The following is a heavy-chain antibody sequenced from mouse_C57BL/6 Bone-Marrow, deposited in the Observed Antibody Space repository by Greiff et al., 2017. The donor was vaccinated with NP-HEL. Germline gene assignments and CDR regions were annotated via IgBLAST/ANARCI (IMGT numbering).Heavy chain of an antibody. J-gene: IGHJ4*01. CDR1: GYTFTSYW. Sequence: QVQLQQSGAELVKPGASVKMSCKASGYTFTSYWITWVKQRPGQGLEWIGDIYPGSGSTNYNEKFKSKATLTVDTSSSTAYMQLSSLTSEDSAVYYCARSPIHYYAMDYWGQGTSVTVSS. CDR2: IYPGSGST. V-gene: IGHV1-55*01. CDR3: ARSPIHYYAMDY. D-gene: IGHD6-5*01.